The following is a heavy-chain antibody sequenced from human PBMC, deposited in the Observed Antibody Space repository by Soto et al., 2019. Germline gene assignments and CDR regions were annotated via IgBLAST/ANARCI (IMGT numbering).Heavy chain of an antibody. V-gene: IGHV3-23*01. Sequence: GGSLRLSCAASGFPFSSYVMSWVRQAPGKGLEWVSAISGSGTNTNNADSVKGRFTISRDNSKNTLYLQMNSLRAEDTAVYYCAKGLLGATGAAFDIWGQGTMVTVSS. D-gene: IGHD1-26*01. CDR2: ISGSGTNT. J-gene: IGHJ3*02. CDR1: GFPFSSYV. CDR3: AKGLLGATGAAFDI.